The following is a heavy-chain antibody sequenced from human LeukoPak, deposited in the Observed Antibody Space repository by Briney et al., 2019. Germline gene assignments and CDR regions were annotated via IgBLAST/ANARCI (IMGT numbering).Heavy chain of an antibody. CDR1: VYTFTSYD. V-gene: IGHV1-8*01. CDR2: VNPNSGNT. D-gene: IGHD3-10*01. Sequence: ASVKVSCKASVYTFTSYDINWVRQATGQGLEWMGWVNPNSGNTGYAQKFQGRVTMTRNTSISTAYMELSSLRSEDTAVYYCARGVRGFRSEAFYYYMNVWGKGTTVTVSS. J-gene: IGHJ6*03. CDR3: ARGVRGFRSEAFYYYMNV.